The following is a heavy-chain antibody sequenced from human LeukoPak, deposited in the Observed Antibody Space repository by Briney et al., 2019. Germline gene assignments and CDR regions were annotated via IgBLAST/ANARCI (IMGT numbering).Heavy chain of an antibody. D-gene: IGHD2-21*01. CDR3: AKEGNGDSFDY. CDR2: VSFDGSNK. V-gene: IGHV3-30*18. J-gene: IGHJ4*02. Sequence: SLRLSCAPSGFTFRSYGMHWGRQAPGKGVGRGAVVSFDGSNKYYADSVRDRFTISRDNSKNTLYLQMNSLRTEDTAVYYCAKEGNGDSFDYWGQGTLVTVSS. CDR1: GFTFRSYG.